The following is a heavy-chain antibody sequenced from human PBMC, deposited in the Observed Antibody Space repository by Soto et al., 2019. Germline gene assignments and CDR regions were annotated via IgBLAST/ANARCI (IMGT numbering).Heavy chain of an antibody. J-gene: IGHJ3*02. D-gene: IGHD2-15*01. CDR3: AGDYSPSVVAAHLRAPSAFDI. V-gene: IGHV1-18*04. CDR1: GYTFTSYG. Sequence: ASVKVSCKASGYTFTSYGISGVRQAPGRGLEWMGWISAYNGNTNYAQKLQGRVTMTTDTSTSTAYMELRSLRSDDTAVYYCAGDYSPSVVAAHLRAPSAFDIWGQGTMVPVS. CDR2: ISAYNGNT.